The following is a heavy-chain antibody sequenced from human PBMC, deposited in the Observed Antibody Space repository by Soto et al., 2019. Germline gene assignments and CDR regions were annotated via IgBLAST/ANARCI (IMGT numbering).Heavy chain of an antibody. CDR1: GFSLSTSGVG. CDR3: AHRSTVATFFDI. CDR2: SYWDDDK. J-gene: IGHJ3*02. Sequence: QITLKESGPTLGKPTQTLTLTCTFSGFSLSTSGVGVGWIRQSPGKALEWLALSYWDDDKRYSPSLKSRLTITKDTAKHQGVLTMTNMDPVDTATYYRAHRSTVATFFDIWGQGTMVTVSA. V-gene: IGHV2-5*02. D-gene: IGHD5-12*01.